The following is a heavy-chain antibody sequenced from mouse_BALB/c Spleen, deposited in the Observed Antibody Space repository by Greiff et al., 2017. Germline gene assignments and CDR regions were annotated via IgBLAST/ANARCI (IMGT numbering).Heavy chain of an antibody. Sequence: EVQVVESGGGLVKPGGSLKLSCAASGFTFSDYYMYWVRQTPEKRLEWVATISDGGSYTYYPDSVKGRFTISRDNAKNNLYLQMSSLKSEDTAMYYCARGAYGNYPDYWGQGTTLTVSS. D-gene: IGHD2-1*01. CDR2: ISDGGSYT. CDR1: GFTFSDYY. J-gene: IGHJ2*01. V-gene: IGHV5-4*02. CDR3: ARGAYGNYPDY.